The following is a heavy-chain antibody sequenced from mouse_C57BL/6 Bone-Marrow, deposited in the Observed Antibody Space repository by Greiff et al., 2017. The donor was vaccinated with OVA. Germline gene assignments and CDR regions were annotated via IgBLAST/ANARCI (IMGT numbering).Heavy chain of an antibody. J-gene: IGHJ3*01. CDR1: GFSLTSYG. CDR2: IWSGGST. V-gene: IGHV2-2*01. D-gene: IGHD2-10*02. CDR3: ARVRYGNCLAY. Sequence: VHLVESGPGLVQPSQSLSITCTVSGFSLTSYGVHWVRQSPGKGLEWLGVIWSGGSTDYNAAFISRLSISKDNSKSQVFFKMNSLQADDTAIYYCARVRYGNCLAYWGQGTLVTVSA.